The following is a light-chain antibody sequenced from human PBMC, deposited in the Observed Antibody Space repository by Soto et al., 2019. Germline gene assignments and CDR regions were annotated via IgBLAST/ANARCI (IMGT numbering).Light chain of an antibody. J-gene: IGLJ3*02. Sequence: SYELTQPPSVSVAPGQTARIACGGANIASQSVHWYQQKPGQAPVLVVYDDSARPSGISERFSGSNSANTAALTITLVEVGDEADYYCQVWHCNSEQLWVFGGGTKLTFL. V-gene: IGLV3-21*02. CDR2: DDS. CDR1: NIASQS. CDR3: QVWHCNSEQLWV.